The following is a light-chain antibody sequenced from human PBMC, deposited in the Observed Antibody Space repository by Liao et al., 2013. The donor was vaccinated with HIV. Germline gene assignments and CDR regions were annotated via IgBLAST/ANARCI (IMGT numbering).Light chain of an antibody. J-gene: IGLJ3*02. CDR1: NIGSKS. CDR2: QDS. CDR3: QAWDSTSYWV. Sequence: SSVLTQPPSVSVAPGKTARITCGGNNIGSKSVHWYQQKPGQAPVLVIYQDSKRPSGVPDRFSASKSGNTATLTISGTQPVDEGDYYCQAWDSTSYWVFGGGTTLTVL. V-gene: IGLV3-21*01.